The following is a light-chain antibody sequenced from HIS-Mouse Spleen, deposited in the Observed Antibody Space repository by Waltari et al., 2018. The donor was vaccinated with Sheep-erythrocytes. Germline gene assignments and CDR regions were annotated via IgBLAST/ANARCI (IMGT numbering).Light chain of an antibody. J-gene: IGLJ1*01. CDR2: DVS. V-gene: IGLV2-11*01. CDR1: SSDVGGYNY. Sequence: QSALTQPRSVSGSPGQSVTISCTGTSSDVGGYNYVSWYQQHPGKAPKLMFYDVSKRPSGVPDRFPGSTSGNTASLTISGLQAEDEADYYCCSYAGSYNHVFATGTKVTVL. CDR3: CSYAGSYNHV.